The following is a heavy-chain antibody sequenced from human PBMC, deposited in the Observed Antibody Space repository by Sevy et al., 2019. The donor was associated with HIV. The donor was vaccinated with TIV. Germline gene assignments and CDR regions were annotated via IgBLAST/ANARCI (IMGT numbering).Heavy chain of an antibody. J-gene: IGHJ4*02. D-gene: IGHD6-25*01. CDR1: GFTFSSYW. CDR3: AREGSVGTEFLDY. V-gene: IGHV3-7*01. CDR2: IKQDGSEK. Sequence: GGSLRLSCAASGFTFSSYWMSWVRQAPGKGLEWVANIKQDGSEKYYVDSVKGRFTISRDNAKNSLYLQMNSLRAEDTAVYYCAREGSVGTEFLDYWGQRTLVTVSS.